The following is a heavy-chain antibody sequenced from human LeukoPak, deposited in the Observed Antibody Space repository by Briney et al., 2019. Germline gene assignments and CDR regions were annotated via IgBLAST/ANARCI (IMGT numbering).Heavy chain of an antibody. J-gene: IGHJ4*02. V-gene: IGHV4-4*02. CDR3: AREGGPYRPLDY. CDR2: VSLQGST. CDR1: GGSITNTNY. Sequence: SETLSLTCGVSGGSITNTNYWTWVRQPPGKGLEWIGEVSLQGSTNYNPSLMGRVAISVDKSENHVSLQSTSVTAADTAVYYCAREGGPYRPLDYSGQGTLVTVSS.